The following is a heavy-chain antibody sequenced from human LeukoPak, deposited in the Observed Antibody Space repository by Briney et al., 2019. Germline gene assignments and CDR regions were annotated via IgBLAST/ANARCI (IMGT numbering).Heavy chain of an antibody. V-gene: IGHV3-7*01. CDR2: IKQDGSEK. CDR1: GFTFSVFP. Sequence: GGSLRLSCAASGFTFSVFPMSWVRQAPGKGLEWVANIKQDGSEKYYVDSVKGRFTISRDNAKNSLYLQMNSLRAEDTAVYYCARGGFDYWGQGTLVTVSS. J-gene: IGHJ4*02. CDR3: ARGGFDY. D-gene: IGHD3-16*01.